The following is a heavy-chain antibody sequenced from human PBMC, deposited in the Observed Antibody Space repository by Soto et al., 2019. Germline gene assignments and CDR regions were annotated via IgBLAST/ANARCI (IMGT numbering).Heavy chain of an antibody. CDR2: IYYSGST. D-gene: IGHD3-22*01. V-gene: IGHV4-31*03. Sequence: VQLEVSGPGLVKPSQTLSLTCTVSGGSISSGGYYWSWIRQQPGKGLEWVGYIYYSGSTHYNPSLKSRVTISVDTSKNQFSLKLSSVTAADTAVYYCASVDSSGPFNWFDPWGQGTLVTVSS. J-gene: IGHJ5*02. CDR1: GGSISSGGYY. CDR3: ASVDSSGPFNWFDP.